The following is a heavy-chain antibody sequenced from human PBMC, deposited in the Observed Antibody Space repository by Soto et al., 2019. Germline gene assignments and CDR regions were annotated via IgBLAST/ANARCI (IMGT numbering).Heavy chain of an antibody. V-gene: IGHV3-15*07. CDR1: GFIFTNAW. CDR3: TTEPYSGRDY. CDR2: IKSEADGGTT. J-gene: IGHJ4*02. Sequence: EVQLVESGGGLVKPGESLRLSCAASGFIFTNAWMIWVRQTPGKGLEWVGRIKSEADGGTTDYAAPVRGRFTISRDDPKNTLYLQMNSLKTEDTGVYYCTTEPYSGRDYWGQGSLVTVSS. D-gene: IGHD3-10*01.